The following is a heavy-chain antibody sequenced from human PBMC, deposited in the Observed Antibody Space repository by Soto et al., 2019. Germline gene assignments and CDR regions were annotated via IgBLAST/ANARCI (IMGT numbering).Heavy chain of an antibody. CDR2: MNPNSGNT. CDR1: GYTFTSYD. D-gene: IGHD3-3*01. J-gene: IGHJ6*02. Sequence: GASVKVSCKASGYTFTSYDINWVRQATGQGLEWMGWMNPNSGNTGYAQKFQGRVTMTRNTSISTAYMELSSLRSEDTAVYYCARQTTIIFGVVIIYYYGMDVWGQGTTVTVSS. CDR3: ARQTTIIFGVVIIYYYGMDV. V-gene: IGHV1-8*01.